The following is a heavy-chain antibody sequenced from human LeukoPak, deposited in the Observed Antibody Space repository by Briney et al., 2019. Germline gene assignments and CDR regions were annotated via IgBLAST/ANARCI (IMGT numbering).Heavy chain of an antibody. CDR1: GFTFSSYS. V-gene: IGHV3-21*01. CDR2: ISSSSSYI. J-gene: IGHJ4*02. D-gene: IGHD3-22*01. Sequence: GGSLRLSCAASGFTFSSYSMNWVRQAPGKGLEWVSSISSSSSYIYYADSVKGRFTISRDNAKNSLYLQMDSLRAEDTAVYYCARGVKYYDSSGYSDYWGQGTLVTVSS. CDR3: ARGVKYYDSSGYSDY.